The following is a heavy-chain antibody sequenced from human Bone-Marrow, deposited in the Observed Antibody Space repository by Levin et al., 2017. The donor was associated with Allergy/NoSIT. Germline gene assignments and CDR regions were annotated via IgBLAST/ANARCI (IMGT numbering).Heavy chain of an antibody. V-gene: IGHV4-39*01. CDR2: IYYSGST. CDR1: GGSISSSSYY. J-gene: IGHJ6*02. D-gene: IGHD6-19*01. CDR3: ARRGVGSGWYGDYGMDV. Sequence: SETLSLTCTVSGGSISSSSYYWGWIRQPPGKGLEWIGSIYYSGSTYYNPSLKSRVTISVDTSKNQFSLKLSSVTAADTAVYYCARRGVGSGWYGDYGMDVWGQGTTVTVSS.